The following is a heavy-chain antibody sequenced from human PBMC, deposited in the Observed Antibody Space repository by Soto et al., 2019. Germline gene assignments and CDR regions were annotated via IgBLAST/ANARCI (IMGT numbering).Heavy chain of an antibody. CDR1: GGSISSGGYY. CDR2: IYYSGST. V-gene: IGHV4-31*03. D-gene: IGHD2-2*01. J-gene: IGHJ6*02. CDR3: ARDIVVPAAADYYYYGMDV. Sequence: SETLSLTFTVSGGSISSGGYYWSWIRQHPGKGLEWIGYIYYSGSTYYNPSLKSRVTISVDTPKNQFSLKLSSVTAADTAVYYCARDIVVPAAADYYYYGMDVWGQGTTVTVSS.